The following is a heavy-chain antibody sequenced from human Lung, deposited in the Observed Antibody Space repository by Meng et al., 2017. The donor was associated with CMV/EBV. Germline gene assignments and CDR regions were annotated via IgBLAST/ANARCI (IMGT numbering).Heavy chain of an antibody. V-gene: IGHV3-53*01. J-gene: IGHJ4*02. CDR2: IYSGGST. CDR3: TRGTMTHQDY. CDR1: GFTFSTYW. Sequence: GESXKISCAASGFTFSTYWMGWVRQAPGKGLEWVSVIYSGGSTHYADSVKGRFTLSRDSSKNTPYLQMNSLRVEDTAVYYCTRGTMTHQDYWGQGTLVTVSS. D-gene: IGHD1-1*01.